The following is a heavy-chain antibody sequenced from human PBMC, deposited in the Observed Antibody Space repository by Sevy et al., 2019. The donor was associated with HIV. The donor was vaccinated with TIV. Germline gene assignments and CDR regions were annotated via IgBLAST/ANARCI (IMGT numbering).Heavy chain of an antibody. J-gene: IGHJ5*02. CDR1: GYTFTGYY. D-gene: IGHD2-2*01. V-gene: IGHV1-2*04. Sequence: ASVKVSCKASGYTFTGYYMHWVRQAPGQGLEWMGWINPNSGGTNYAQKFQGWVTMTRDTSISTAYMELSRLRSDDTAVYYWARDRGGPYCISTSCYGSGVNGFDPWGQGTLVTVSS. CDR3: ARDRGGPYCISTSCYGSGVNGFDP. CDR2: INPNSGGT.